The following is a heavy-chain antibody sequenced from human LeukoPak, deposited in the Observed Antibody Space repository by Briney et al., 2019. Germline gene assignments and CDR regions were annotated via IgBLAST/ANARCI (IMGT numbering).Heavy chain of an antibody. CDR3: ARGGDTAMADDY. V-gene: IGHV1-69*05. CDR2: IIPIFGTA. J-gene: IGHJ4*02. D-gene: IGHD5-18*01. CDR1: GGTFSSYA. Sequence: SVKVSCKASGGTFSSYAISWMRQAPGQGLEWMGRIIPIFGTANYAQKFQGRVTITTDESASTAYMELSSLRSEDTAVYYCARGGDTAMADDYWGQGTLVTVSS.